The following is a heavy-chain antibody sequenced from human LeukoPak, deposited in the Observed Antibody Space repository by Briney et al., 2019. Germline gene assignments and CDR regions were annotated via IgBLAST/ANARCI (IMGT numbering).Heavy chain of an antibody. CDR2: ISSSSSYI. V-gene: IGHV3-21*01. D-gene: IGHD2-2*01. J-gene: IGHJ5*02. Sequence: GGSLRLSCAASGFTFSSYSMNWVRKAPGKGLEWVSTISSSSSYIYYADSVKGRFTISRDNAKNSLYLQMISLRAEDTAVYYCARDPPVPAASSIAWVIPWGQGTLVTVSS. CDR3: ARDPPVPAASSIAWVIP. CDR1: GFTFSSYS.